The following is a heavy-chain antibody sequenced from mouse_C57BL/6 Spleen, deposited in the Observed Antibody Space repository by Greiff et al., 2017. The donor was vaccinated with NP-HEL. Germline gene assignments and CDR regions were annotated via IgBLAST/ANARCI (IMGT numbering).Heavy chain of an antibody. Sequence: QVQLQQPGAELVMPGASVKLSCKASGYTFTSYWMHWVKQRPGQGLEWIGEIDPSDSYTNYNQKFRGKSTLTVDKSSSTAYMQLSSLTSEDSAVYYCARWEAVVATDVWGTGTTVTVSS. J-gene: IGHJ1*03. CDR3: ARWEAVVATDV. CDR1: GYTFTSYW. D-gene: IGHD1-1*01. CDR2: IDPSDSYT. V-gene: IGHV1-69*01.